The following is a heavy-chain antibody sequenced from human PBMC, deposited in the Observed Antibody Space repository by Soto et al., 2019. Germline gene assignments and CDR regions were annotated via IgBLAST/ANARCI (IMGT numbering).Heavy chain of an antibody. D-gene: IGHD6-19*01. CDR1: GGSISSNSYY. V-gene: IGHV4-39*01. J-gene: IGHJ1*01. CDR2: MNYRGSI. Sequence: QLQLQESGPGLVKPSETLSLTCTVSGGSISSNSYYWAWIRQSPGKGLEWVGTMNYRGSIYYNPSLVSRVTISADTSNNQFSLKLSSVTAADTAKYYCARQGQWLILGYFQDWGQGTLVTVSS. CDR3: ARQGQWLILGYFQD.